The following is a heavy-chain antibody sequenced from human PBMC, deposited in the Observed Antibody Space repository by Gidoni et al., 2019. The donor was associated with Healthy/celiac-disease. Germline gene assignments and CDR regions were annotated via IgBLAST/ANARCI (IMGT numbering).Heavy chain of an antibody. J-gene: IGHJ4*02. V-gene: IGHV3-11*01. CDR1: GFPFSDYY. Sequence: QVQLVESGGGLVKPGGSLRLSCAASGFPFSDYYMSWIRQAPGKGLGWVSYISSSGSTIYYAGSVKGRFTISRDNAKNSLYLQMNSLRAEDTAVYYCARDRSDFWRSLDYWGQGTLVTVSS. D-gene: IGHD3-3*01. CDR2: ISSSGSTI. CDR3: ARDRSDFWRSLDY.